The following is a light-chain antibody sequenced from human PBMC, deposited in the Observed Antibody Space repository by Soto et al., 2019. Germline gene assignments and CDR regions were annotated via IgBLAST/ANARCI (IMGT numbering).Light chain of an antibody. CDR1: QNINSRY. CDR2: GTS. J-gene: IGKJ3*01. CDR3: LLSGSSSGFT. V-gene: IGKV3-20*01. Sequence: EIVLTQSPGTLSLSPGERATLSCRASQNINSRYLAWYQQKPGQAPRLLIYGTSSRATGIPDRFSGSGSGTDFTLTISILEPEDFSVYYCLLSGSSSGFTFGPGTKGDIK.